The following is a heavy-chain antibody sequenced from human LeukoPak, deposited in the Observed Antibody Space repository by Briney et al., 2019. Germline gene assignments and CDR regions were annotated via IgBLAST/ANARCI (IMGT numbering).Heavy chain of an antibody. CDR1: GGSISSYY. J-gene: IGHJ4*02. D-gene: IGHD3-22*01. CDR3: ARDSHTYYYDSSGYYG. Sequence: SETLSLTCTVSGGSISSYYWSWIRQPAGKGLEWIGRIYTSGSTNYNPSLKSRVTMSVDTSKNQFSLKLSSVTAADTAVYYCARDSHTYYYDSSGYYGWGQGTLVTVSS. CDR2: IYTSGST. V-gene: IGHV4-4*07.